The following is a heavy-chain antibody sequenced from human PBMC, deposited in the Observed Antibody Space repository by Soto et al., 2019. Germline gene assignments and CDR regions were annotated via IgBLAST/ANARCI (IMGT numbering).Heavy chain of an antibody. CDR3: ARVKGMATITDAFDI. J-gene: IGHJ3*02. V-gene: IGHV3-11*01. CDR2: ISSSGSTV. CDR1: GFTFSDYY. Sequence: WGSLRLSCAASGFTFSDYYMSWIRQAPGKGLEWVSYISSSGSTVYYADSVKGRFTISRDNAKNSLYLQMNSLRAEDTAVYYCARVKGMATITDAFDIWGQGTMVTVS. D-gene: IGHD5-12*01.